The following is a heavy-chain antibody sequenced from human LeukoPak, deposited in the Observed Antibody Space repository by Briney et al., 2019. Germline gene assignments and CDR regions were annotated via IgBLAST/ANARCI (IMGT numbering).Heavy chain of an antibody. V-gene: IGHV4-59*01. CDR3: ARYTSMVAFHAHGFDI. D-gene: IGHD5-18*01. J-gene: IGHJ3*02. Sequence: SETLSLTCTVSGGSISSSYCSWIRQAPGKGLEWIGYVSYTGSTNYNPSLKSRVTISVDTSKNQFSLKLSSVTAADTAVYYCARYTSMVAFHAHGFDIWGQGTMVTVSS. CDR1: GGSISSSY. CDR2: VSYTGST.